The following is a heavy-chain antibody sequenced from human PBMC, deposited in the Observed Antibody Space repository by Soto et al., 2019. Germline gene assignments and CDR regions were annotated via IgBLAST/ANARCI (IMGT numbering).Heavy chain of an antibody. V-gene: IGHV5-51*01. CDR1: GYSFPIYW. D-gene: IGHD5-18*01. CDR2: IYPGDSDT. CDR3: ATLIRGYTYGVFDY. Sequence: XESLKISCKASGYSFPIYWIGWVRQMPGKGLEWMGIIYPGDSDTRYSPSFQGQVTVSADNSISTAYLQWSSLKASDTAMYYCATLIRGYTYGVFDYWGQGPLVTVSS. J-gene: IGHJ4*02.